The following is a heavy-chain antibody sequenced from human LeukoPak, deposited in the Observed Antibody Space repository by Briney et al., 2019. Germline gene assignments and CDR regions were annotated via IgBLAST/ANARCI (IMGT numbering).Heavy chain of an antibody. V-gene: IGHV4-39*01. J-gene: IGHJ4*02. Sequence: SETLSLTCTVSGGSLRSSGHWWVWIRQPPGKGLEWIGSIHYSGKVYYNPSLKSRVTTSVDTSTDQFSLRLSSATAADTAIYYCARQSGDQSSAWYFDAWGQRTLVTVSS. CDR2: IHYSGKV. D-gene: IGHD6-19*01. CDR1: GGSLRSSGHW. CDR3: ARQSGDQSSAWYFDA.